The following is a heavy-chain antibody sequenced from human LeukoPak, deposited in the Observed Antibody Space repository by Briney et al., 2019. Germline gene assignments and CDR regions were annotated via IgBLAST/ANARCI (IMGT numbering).Heavy chain of an antibody. CDR3: AKDREYQLLPDY. CDR2: IRYDGSNK. V-gene: IGHV3-30*02. CDR1: GFTFSSYG. J-gene: IGHJ4*02. D-gene: IGHD2-2*01. Sequence: GGSLRLSCAASGFTFSSYGMHWVRQAPGKGLEWVAFIRYDGSNKYYADSVKGRFTISRDNSKNTLYLQMNSLRAEDTAVYYCAKDREYQLLPDYWGQGTLVTVSS.